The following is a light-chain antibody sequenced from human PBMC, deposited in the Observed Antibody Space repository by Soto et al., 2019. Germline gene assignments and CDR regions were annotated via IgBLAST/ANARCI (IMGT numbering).Light chain of an antibody. CDR2: DAS. CDR1: QIILIW. Sequence: DIQMPKSPSTLSASVGDRVTITCRASQIILIWLAWYQQKPGKAPKLLIFDASSLESGVPSRFSGSGSGTEFTLTISSLQPDDFATYYCQQYNSYSWTFGQGTKVEIK. CDR3: QQYNSYSWT. J-gene: IGKJ1*01. V-gene: IGKV1-5*01.